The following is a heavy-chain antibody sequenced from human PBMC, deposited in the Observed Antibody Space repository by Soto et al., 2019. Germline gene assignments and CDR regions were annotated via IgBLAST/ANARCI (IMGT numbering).Heavy chain of an antibody. D-gene: IGHD3-22*01. V-gene: IGHV3-7*05. J-gene: IGHJ4*02. CDR1: GFTFSSYW. Sequence: GGSLRLSCAASGFTFSSYWMSWVRQAPGKGLEWVANIKQDGSEKYYVDSVKGRFTISRDNAKNSLYLQMNSLRAEDTAVYYCARYSDDSSGFTYYFDYWGQGTLVTVSS. CDR3: ARYSDDSSGFTYYFDY. CDR2: IKQDGSEK.